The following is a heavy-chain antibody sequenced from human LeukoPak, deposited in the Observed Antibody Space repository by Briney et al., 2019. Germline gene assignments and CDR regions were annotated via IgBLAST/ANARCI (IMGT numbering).Heavy chain of an antibody. J-gene: IGHJ3*02. CDR3: ARPYCSSTSCYGPDDAFDI. CDR2: ISGSGGST. Sequence: GGSLRLSCAASGFTFSSYAMSWVRQAPGKGLEWVSAISGSGGSTYYADSVKGRFTISRDNSKNTLYLQMNSLRAEDTAVYYCARPYCSSTSCYGPDDAFDIWAKGQWSPSLQ. D-gene: IGHD2-2*01. CDR1: GFTFSSYA. V-gene: IGHV3-23*01.